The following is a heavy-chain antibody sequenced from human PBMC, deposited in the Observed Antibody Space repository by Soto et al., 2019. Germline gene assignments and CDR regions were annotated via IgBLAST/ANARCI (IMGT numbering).Heavy chain of an antibody. Sequence: ASVKVSCKASGYTFTSNGISWVRQAPGQGLEWMGWISAYNGNTNYAQKLQGRVTMTTDTSTSTAYMELRSLRSDDTAVYYCARGGVGIAAAGTGWFDPWGHGTLVTVSS. CDR3: ARGGVGIAAAGTGWFDP. V-gene: IGHV1-18*01. CDR1: GYTFTSNG. J-gene: IGHJ5*02. D-gene: IGHD6-13*01. CDR2: ISAYNGNT.